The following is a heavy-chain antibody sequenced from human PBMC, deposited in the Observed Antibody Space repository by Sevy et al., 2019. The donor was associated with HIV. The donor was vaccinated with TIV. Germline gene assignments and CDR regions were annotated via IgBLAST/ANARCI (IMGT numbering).Heavy chain of an antibody. V-gene: IGHV3-21*01. J-gene: IGHJ4*02. Sequence: GSLRLSCAASGFTFSSYSMNWVRQAPGKGLEWVSSISSSSSYIYYADSVKGRFTISRDNAKNSLYLQMNSLRAEDTAVYYCARVGMTELGDYFDYWGQGTLVTVSS. D-gene: IGHD1-26*01. CDR2: ISSSSSYI. CDR1: GFTFSSYS. CDR3: ARVGMTELGDYFDY.